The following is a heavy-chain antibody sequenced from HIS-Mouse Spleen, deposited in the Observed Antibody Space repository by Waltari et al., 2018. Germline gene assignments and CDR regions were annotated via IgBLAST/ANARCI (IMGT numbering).Heavy chain of an antibody. D-gene: IGHD3-3*01. J-gene: IGHJ4*02. CDR3: ASPGDFWSGFDY. Sequence: QVQLQQWGAGLLKPSETLSLTCAVYGGSFSGYYWIWIRQPPGKGLEWIGEINHSGSTNYNPSLKSRVTISVDTSKNQFSLKLSSVTAADTAVYYCASPGDFWSGFDYWGQGTLVTVSS. CDR2: INHSGST. CDR1: GGSFSGYY. V-gene: IGHV4-34*01.